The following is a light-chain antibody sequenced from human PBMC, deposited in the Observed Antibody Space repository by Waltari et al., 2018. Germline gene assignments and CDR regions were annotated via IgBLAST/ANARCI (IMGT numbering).Light chain of an antibody. CDR3: YSTDRTGNHGRL. CDR2: EDR. V-gene: IGLV3-10*01. Sequence: RKAGPARVLAIFEDRKGPSGIPGRFSGSSSGTMATLTISGAQVEDEADYYGYSTDRTGNHGRLFGGGTRLTVL. J-gene: IGLJ2*01.